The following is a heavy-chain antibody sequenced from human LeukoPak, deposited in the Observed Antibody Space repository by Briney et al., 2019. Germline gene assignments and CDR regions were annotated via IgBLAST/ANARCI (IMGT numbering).Heavy chain of an antibody. J-gene: IGHJ6*03. CDR1: GGSISRYY. Sequence: PSETLSLTCTVTGGSISRYYWSWIRQPAGKGLEWIGRIYTTGSTNYNPSLQSRVTISVDTSKNQFSLKLRSVTAADTAVYYCARDGRGSYYFGYYYYYMDVWGKGTTVTVSS. D-gene: IGHD1-26*01. CDR2: IYTTGST. V-gene: IGHV4-4*07. CDR3: ARDGRGSYYFGYYYYYMDV.